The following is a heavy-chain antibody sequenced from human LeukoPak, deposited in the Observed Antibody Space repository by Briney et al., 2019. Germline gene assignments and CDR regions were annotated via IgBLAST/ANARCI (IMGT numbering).Heavy chain of an antibody. CDR2: IYYSGST. V-gene: IGHV4-39*01. CDR3: ARRPVVGPGAIDY. CDR1: GGSITSSSYY. Sequence: SETLSLTCTVSGGSITSSSYYWGWIRQPPGKGLEWIGSIYYSGSTYYNPSLKSRVTISVDTSKYQFSLKLSSVTAADTAVYYCARRPVVGPGAIDYWGQGNLVTVSS. D-gene: IGHD2-2*01. J-gene: IGHJ4*02.